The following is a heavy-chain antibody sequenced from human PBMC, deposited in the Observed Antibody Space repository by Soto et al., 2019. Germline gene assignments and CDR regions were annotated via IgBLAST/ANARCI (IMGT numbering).Heavy chain of an antibody. Sequence: QLQLQESSPGLVKPSETLSLTCTVSGGSISGSLYYWGWIRQPPGKGLEWIGSIFYGRSTYYNPSLKSRVTISVDTSKNQFSLKLSSVTAADTAVYYCARLGGYSGYDPFDPWGQGTLVTVSS. CDR2: IFYGRST. V-gene: IGHV4-39*01. D-gene: IGHD5-12*01. J-gene: IGHJ5*02. CDR1: GGSISGSLYY. CDR3: ARLGGYSGYDPFDP.